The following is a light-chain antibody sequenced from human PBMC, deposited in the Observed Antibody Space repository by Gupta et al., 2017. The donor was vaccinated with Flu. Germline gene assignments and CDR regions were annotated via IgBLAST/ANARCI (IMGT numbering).Light chain of an antibody. CDR1: SSDVGGYKY. Sequence: QSALTQPASVSGSPGQSLSISCTGTSSDVGGYKYVSWYQQHPDNAPKLLLYEVSNRPSGVSNRFSGFKSGNMASLTISGLQAEDEATYYCSSYVTGSTGVFGGGTRLTVL. V-gene: IGLV2-14*01. CDR3: SSYVTGSTGV. CDR2: EVS. J-gene: IGLJ3*02.